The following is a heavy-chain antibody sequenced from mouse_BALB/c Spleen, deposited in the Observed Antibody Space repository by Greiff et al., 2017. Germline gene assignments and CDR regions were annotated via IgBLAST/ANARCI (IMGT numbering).Heavy chain of an antibody. V-gene: IGHV1S126*01. CDR3: ARSGYGNYGAMDY. Sequence: VQLQQSGPQLVRPGASVKISCKASGYSFTSYWMHWVKQRPGQGLEWIGMIDPSDSETRLNQKFKDKATLTVDKSSSTAYMQLSSPTSEDSAVYYCARSGYGNYGAMDYWGQGTSVTVSS. CDR2: IDPSDSET. J-gene: IGHJ4*01. CDR1: GYSFTSYW. D-gene: IGHD2-10*02.